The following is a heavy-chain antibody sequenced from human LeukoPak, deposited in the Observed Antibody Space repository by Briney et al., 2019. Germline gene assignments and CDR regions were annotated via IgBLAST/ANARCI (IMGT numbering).Heavy chain of an antibody. CDR2: IYYSGST. Sequence: SETLSLTCTVSGGSISSSSYYWGWIRQPPGKGLEWIGSIYYSGSTYYNPSLKSRVTISVGTSKNLFSLKLSSLTAADTAVYYCAREKTSGSYWVDCWGQGTLVTVSS. CDR1: GGSISSSSYY. J-gene: IGHJ4*02. D-gene: IGHD1-26*01. V-gene: IGHV4-39*07. CDR3: AREKTSGSYWVDC.